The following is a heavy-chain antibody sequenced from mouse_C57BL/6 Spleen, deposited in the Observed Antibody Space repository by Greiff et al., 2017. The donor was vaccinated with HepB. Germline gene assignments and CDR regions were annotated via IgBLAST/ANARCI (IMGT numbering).Heavy chain of an antibody. CDR1: GYSFTDYN. D-gene: IGHD2-1*01. Sequence: VHVKQSGPELVKPGASVKISCKASGYSFTDYNMNWVKQSNGKSLEWIGVINPNYGTTSYNQKFKGKATLTVDQSSSTAYMQLNSLTSEDSAVYYCARGRGHLPTGMDYWGQGTSVTVSS. V-gene: IGHV1-39*01. J-gene: IGHJ4*01. CDR2: INPNYGTT. CDR3: ARGRGHLPTGMDY.